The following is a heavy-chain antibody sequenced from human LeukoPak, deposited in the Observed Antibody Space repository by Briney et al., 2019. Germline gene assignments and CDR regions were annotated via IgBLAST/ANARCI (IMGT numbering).Heavy chain of an antibody. CDR2: IHSGGDT. CDR1: GFTVSFNH. J-gene: IGHJ4*02. V-gene: IGHV3-53*01. D-gene: IGHD4-17*01. CDR3: AMLLGHPTVTSFDF. Sequence: GGSLRLSCAASGFTVSFNHMGWVRQAPGKGLEWVSVIHSGGDTYYADSVKGRFTISRDHYKNTVSLQMNSLRAEDTAVYYCAMLLGHPTVTSFDFWGQGTLVTVSS.